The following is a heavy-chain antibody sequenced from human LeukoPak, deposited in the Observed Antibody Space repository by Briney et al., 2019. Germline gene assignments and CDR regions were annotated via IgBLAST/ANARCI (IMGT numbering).Heavy chain of an antibody. CDR3: AKDRYYGSGSYYAYYYYGMDV. Sequence: GGSLRLSCVASGFTSGVIFANYWMHWVRQPPGKGLVWVSRSNSDGSDTSYAESVKGRFTISRDNAKNTLFLQMNSLRAEDTAVYYCAKDRYYGSGSYYAYYYYGMDVWGQGTTVTVSS. V-gene: IGHV3-74*01. J-gene: IGHJ6*02. CDR2: SNSDGSDT. CDR1: GFTSGVIFANYW. D-gene: IGHD3-10*01.